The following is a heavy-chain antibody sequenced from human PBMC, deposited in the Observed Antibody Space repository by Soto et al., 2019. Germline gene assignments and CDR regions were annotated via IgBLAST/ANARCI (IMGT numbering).Heavy chain of an antibody. CDR2: ISYDGNAN. Sequence: QLQLVESGRGVVQPGRSLRLSCAASVPGFTLRSHAMHWVRQAPGRGLEWVAVISYDGNANYHADSVKGRFTISRDNFKETVYLQMDSLRAENTAVYCCTRDGRMTMTAVVDDVLDISGQGTVVTVSS. D-gene: IGHD3-22*01. V-gene: IGHV3-30*04. CDR3: TRDGRMTMTAVVDDVLDI. J-gene: IGHJ3*02. CDR1: VPGFTLRSHA.